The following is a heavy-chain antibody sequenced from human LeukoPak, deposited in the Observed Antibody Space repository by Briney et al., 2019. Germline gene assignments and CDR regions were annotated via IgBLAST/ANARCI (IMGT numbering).Heavy chain of an antibody. D-gene: IGHD6-19*01. CDR2: ISSDGSST. J-gene: IGHJ4*02. CDR3: ARSLGWYDY. CDR1: GFTFSSYW. Sequence: GGSLRLSWVASGFTFSSYWMHWVRQGPGKGLVWVSRISSDGSSTSYADSMKGRFTISRDNAKNTLYLQMSSLRAEDTAVYYCARSLGWYDYWGQGTLVTVSS. V-gene: IGHV3-74*01.